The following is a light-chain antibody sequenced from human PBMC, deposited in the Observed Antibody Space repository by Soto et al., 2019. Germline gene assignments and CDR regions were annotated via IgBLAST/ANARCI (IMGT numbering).Light chain of an antibody. Sequence: QSALTQPASVSGSPGQSITISCTGTSSDAGNYNFVFWYQQHPGKAPKVIIYEDSTRPSGVSNRISGSKSGNTASLTISGLQAEDEADYYCCSYAGSSTSWVFGGGTKVTVL. J-gene: IGLJ3*02. CDR2: EDS. CDR3: CSYAGSSTSWV. V-gene: IGLV2-23*01. CDR1: SSDAGNYNF.